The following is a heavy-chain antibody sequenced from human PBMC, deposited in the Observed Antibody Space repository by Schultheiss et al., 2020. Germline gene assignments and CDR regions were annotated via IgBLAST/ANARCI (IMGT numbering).Heavy chain of an antibody. V-gene: IGHV3-15*01. CDR3: TTVRSAGGNPTRKLGATNLDY. J-gene: IGHJ4*02. CDR2: IKSKTDGGTT. D-gene: IGHD1-26*01. CDR1: GFTFSNAW. Sequence: GGSLRLSCAASGFTFSNAWMSWVRQAPGKGLEWVGRIKSKTDGGTTDYAAPVKGRFTISRDDSKNTLYLQMNSLKTEDTAVYYCTTVRSAGGNPTRKLGATNLDYWGQGTLVTVSS.